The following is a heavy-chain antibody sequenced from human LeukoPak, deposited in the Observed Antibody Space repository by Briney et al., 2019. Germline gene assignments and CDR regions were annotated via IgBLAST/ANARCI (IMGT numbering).Heavy chain of an antibody. D-gene: IGHD3-22*01. CDR2: IYPDDSDT. CDR3: ARPNITSYYDSRGYDAFDV. CDR1: GYSFISYW. J-gene: IGHJ3*01. Sequence: GESLKISCKASGYSFISYWIGWVRQMPGRGLEWMGIIYPDDSDTRYSPSFQGQVTISADKSVRTAYLQWSSLKASDTAMYYCARPNITSYYDSRGYDAFDVWGQGTMVTVSS. V-gene: IGHV5-51*01.